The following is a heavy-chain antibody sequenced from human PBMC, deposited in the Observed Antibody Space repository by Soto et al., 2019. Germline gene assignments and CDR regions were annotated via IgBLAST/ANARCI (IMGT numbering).Heavy chain of an antibody. CDR2: INPNSGGT. J-gene: IGHJ6*02. CDR3: ARARSSLVGGLDV. Sequence: QVQLVQSGAEVKKPGASVKVSCKASGYTFTGYYMHWVRQAPGQGLEWMGWINPNSGGTNYAQKFQGWVXXTXDXSISTAYMELSRLRSDDTAVYYCARARSSLVGGLDVWGQGTTVTVSS. V-gene: IGHV1-2*04. D-gene: IGHD6-19*01. CDR1: GYTFTGYY.